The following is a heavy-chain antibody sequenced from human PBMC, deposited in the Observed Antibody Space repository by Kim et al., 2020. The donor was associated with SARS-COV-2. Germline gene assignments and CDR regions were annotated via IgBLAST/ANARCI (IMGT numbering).Heavy chain of an antibody. Sequence: GGSLRLSCAASAFTFSDYSMNWVRQAPGKGLEWVSSISTNSNYIYYADSVKGRFTISRDNAKQSLTLQMNSLTAEDTAVYYCVKSGSRWVRGRFDFWGQGTLVTVSS. V-gene: IGHV3-21*01. CDR2: ISTNSNYI. J-gene: IGHJ4*02. CDR3: VKSGSRWVRGRFDF. D-gene: IGHD6-13*01. CDR1: AFTFSDYS.